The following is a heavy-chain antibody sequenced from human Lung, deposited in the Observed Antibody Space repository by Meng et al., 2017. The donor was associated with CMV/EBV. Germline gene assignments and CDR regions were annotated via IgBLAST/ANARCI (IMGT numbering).Heavy chain of an antibody. Sequence: GESXKISCAASGFTFSSYSMNWVRQAPGKGLEWVSYISSSSSTIYYADSVKGRFTISRDNAKNSLYLQMNSLRAEDTAVYYCARDFPTDDFWSGYYPGYYGMDVWGQGTXVTVAS. CDR1: GFTFSSYS. CDR2: ISSSSSTI. D-gene: IGHD3-3*01. CDR3: ARDFPTDDFWSGYYPGYYGMDV. V-gene: IGHV3-48*04. J-gene: IGHJ6*02.